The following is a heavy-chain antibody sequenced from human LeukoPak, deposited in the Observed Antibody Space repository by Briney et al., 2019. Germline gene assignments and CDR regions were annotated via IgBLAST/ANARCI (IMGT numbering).Heavy chain of an antibody. Sequence: GGALRLSCAASGFTFSSYGMHWVRQAPGKGLEWVAGIWYDGSNKYYADSVKGRFTISRDNSKNTLYLQMNSLRAEDTAVYYCARVRGDDKYSSGWYLDYWGQGTLVTVSS. J-gene: IGHJ4*02. CDR1: GFTFSSYG. D-gene: IGHD6-19*01. CDR2: IWYDGSNK. CDR3: ARVRGDDKYSSGWYLDY. V-gene: IGHV3-33*01.